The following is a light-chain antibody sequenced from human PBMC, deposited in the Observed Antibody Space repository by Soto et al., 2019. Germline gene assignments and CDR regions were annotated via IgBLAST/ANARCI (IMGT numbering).Light chain of an antibody. J-gene: IGKJ1*01. CDR1: QSVSSN. V-gene: IGKV3-15*01. CDR3: QQYNNWPWT. Sequence: EIVMTQSPATLSVFPGERATLSCWASQSVSSNLVWYQQIPGQAPRLLIYGASTRATGIPARFSGGGSRTEFTLTISSLQSEDFAVYYCQQYNNWPWTFGQGTKVEIK. CDR2: GAS.